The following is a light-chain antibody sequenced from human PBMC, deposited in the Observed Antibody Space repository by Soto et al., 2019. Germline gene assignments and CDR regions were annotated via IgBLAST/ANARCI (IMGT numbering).Light chain of an antibody. V-gene: IGLV2-23*02. Sequence: QSVLTQPASVSGSPGQSITISCTGTSSDVPNYNLVSWYQQHPGKAPKLLIYEVNKRPSVISNRFSGSTSANTASLTISGLQAEDEADYYCCSSAGTITPHVFGTGTKVTVL. CDR2: EVN. J-gene: IGLJ1*01. CDR1: SSDVPNYNL. CDR3: CSSAGTITPHV.